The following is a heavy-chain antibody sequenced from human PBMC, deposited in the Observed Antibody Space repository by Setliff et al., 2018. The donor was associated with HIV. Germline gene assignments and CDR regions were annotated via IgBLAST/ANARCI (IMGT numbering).Heavy chain of an antibody. CDR2: INVGSGNT. J-gene: IGHJ5*02. CDR3: ARDIGNVWHNWFDP. D-gene: IGHD3-16*02. V-gene: IGHV1-3*01. CDR1: GYTFTKNF. Sequence: GASVKVSCKASGYTFTKNFMHWVRQAPGQRLEWMGWINVGSGNTKYSQKFQGRVTITRDTSASTAYMELSSLKSEDTAVYYCARDIGNVWHNWFDPWGQGTLVTV.